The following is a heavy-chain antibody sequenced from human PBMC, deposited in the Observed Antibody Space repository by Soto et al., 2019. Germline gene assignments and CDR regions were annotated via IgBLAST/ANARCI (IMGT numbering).Heavy chain of an antibody. Sequence: ASVKVSCKASGYTFTSYGISWVRQAPGQGLEWMGWISAYNGNTNYAQKLQGRVTMTTDTSTSTAYMELRSLRSDDTAVYYCASHRTGYYDFWSGYYRGFDYYYYGMDVWGQGTTVTVSS. D-gene: IGHD3-3*01. J-gene: IGHJ6*02. CDR1: GYTFTSYG. CDR2: ISAYNGNT. CDR3: ASHRTGYYDFWSGYYRGFDYYYYGMDV. V-gene: IGHV1-18*01.